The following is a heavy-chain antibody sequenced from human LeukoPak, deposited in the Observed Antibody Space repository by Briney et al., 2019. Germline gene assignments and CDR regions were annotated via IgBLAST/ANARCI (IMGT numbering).Heavy chain of an antibody. Sequence: GGSLRLSCVASGFTFSSYAMSWVRQAPGKGLEWVSAISDSGGSTYYGDSVKGRFTTSRDNSKNTLYPQMNSLRAEDTAVYYCAKDAYSSGWYDYWGQGTLVTVSS. J-gene: IGHJ4*02. V-gene: IGHV3-23*01. CDR1: GFTFSSYA. CDR2: ISDSGGST. CDR3: AKDAYSSGWYDY. D-gene: IGHD6-19*01.